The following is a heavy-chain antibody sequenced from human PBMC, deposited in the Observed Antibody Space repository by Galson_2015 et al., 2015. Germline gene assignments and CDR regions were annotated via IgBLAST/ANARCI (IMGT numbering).Heavy chain of an antibody. J-gene: IGHJ5*02. V-gene: IGHV1-18*01. Sequence: SVKVSCKASGYSFTIYGFNWVRQAPGQGLEWVGRISAYTGDTDYAQRFQDRVTMTTDTSTSTAYMELRSLSSDDTAVYYCARRYCSTITCPEGDPWGQGTLVTVSS. D-gene: IGHD2-15*01. CDR2: ISAYTGDT. CDR1: GYSFTIYG. CDR3: ARRYCSTITCPEGDP.